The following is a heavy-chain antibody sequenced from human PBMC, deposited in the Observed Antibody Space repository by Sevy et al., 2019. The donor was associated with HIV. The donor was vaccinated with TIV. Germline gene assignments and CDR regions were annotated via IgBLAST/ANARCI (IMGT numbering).Heavy chain of an antibody. CDR1: EFTFSDYY. CDR3: ASVRYTYGSYYFDY. V-gene: IGHV3-11*01. CDR2: ISSRGSTI. Sequence: GGSLRLSCAASEFTFSDYYISWIRQAPGKGLEWVTYISSRGSTIYYADSVKGRFTISRDNAKNSLYLQMNSLRAEDMAVYYCASVRYTYGSYYFDYWGQGTLVTVSS. D-gene: IGHD5-18*01. J-gene: IGHJ4*02.